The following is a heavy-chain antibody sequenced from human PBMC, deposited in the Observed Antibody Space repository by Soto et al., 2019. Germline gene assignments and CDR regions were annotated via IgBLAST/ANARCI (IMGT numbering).Heavy chain of an antibody. CDR2: ISGSGIST. V-gene: IGHV3-23*01. J-gene: IGHJ6*02. CDR1: GFTFSSCA. CDR3: AKGKASPLPPNMDV. Sequence: GGSLRLSCAASGFTFSSCAMSWVRQAPGKGLEWVSGISGSGISTYYADSVKGRFTISRDNSKNTLYLQVSSLRAEDTAVYYCAKGKASPLPPNMDVWGQGTTVTVSS.